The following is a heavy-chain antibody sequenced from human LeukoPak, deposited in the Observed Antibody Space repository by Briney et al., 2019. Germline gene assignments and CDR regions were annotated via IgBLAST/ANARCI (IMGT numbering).Heavy chain of an antibody. V-gene: IGHV1-69*13. Sequence: GASVKVSCKASGGTFISYAISWVRQAPGQGLEWMGGIIPIFGTANYAQKFQGRVTITADESTSTAYMELSSLRSEDTAVYYCARGRIAVAGTNWFDPWGQGTLVTVSS. D-gene: IGHD6-19*01. J-gene: IGHJ5*02. CDR1: GGTFISYA. CDR2: IIPIFGTA. CDR3: ARGRIAVAGTNWFDP.